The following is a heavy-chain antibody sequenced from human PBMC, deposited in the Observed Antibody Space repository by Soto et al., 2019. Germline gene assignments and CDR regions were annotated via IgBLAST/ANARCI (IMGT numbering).Heavy chain of an antibody. J-gene: IGHJ5*02. V-gene: IGHV3-23*01. Sequence: EVQLLESGGGLVQPGGSLRLSCAASGFTFSSYVIKWVRQAPGKGLEWVSCISGSGDSSLYADSVKGRFALSRDNSKNTVFLQMNNLRAEDTAHSYCAKGVHTTSCDEFDPWGQGTLVTVSS. CDR3: AKGVHTTSCDEFDP. CDR1: GFTFSSYV. D-gene: IGHD2-2*01. CDR2: ISGSGDSS.